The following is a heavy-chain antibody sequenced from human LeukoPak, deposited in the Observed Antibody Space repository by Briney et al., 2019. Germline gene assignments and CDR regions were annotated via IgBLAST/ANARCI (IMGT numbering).Heavy chain of an antibody. CDR3: ARVPIYGGNSDY. Sequence: SETLSLTCAVYGGSFSGYYWSWIRQPPGKGLEWIGEINHSGSTNYNPSLKSRVTISVDTSKNQFSLKLSSVTAADTAVYYCARVPIYGGNSDYWGQGTLVTVSS. J-gene: IGHJ4*02. CDR1: GGSFSGYY. D-gene: IGHD4-17*01. V-gene: IGHV4-34*01. CDR2: INHSGST.